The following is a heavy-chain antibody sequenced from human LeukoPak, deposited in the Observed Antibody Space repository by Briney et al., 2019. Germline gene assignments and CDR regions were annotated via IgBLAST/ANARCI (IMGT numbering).Heavy chain of an antibody. CDR1: GFTFSDYY. D-gene: IGHD6-6*01. Sequence: GGSLRLSCAASGFTFSDYYMSWIRQAPGKGLEWVSYISSSGSTIYYADSVKGRFTISRDNAKNSLYLQMNSLRAEDTAVYYFAKSGPKSKAPNNWFDPWGQGTLVNVSS. J-gene: IGHJ5*02. CDR2: ISSSGSTI. CDR3: AKSGPKSKAPNNWFDP. V-gene: IGHV3-11*01.